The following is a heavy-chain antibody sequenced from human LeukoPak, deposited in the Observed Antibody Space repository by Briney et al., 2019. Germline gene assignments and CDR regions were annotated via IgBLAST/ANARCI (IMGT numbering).Heavy chain of an antibody. CDR1: GFTFSDYY. Sequence: GGSLRLSCAASGFTFSDYYMSWVRQAPGKGLEWISYISGSGRNIYYADSVKGRFTISRDNAKNSLYLQMNSLRAEDTAVYYCARDGRSYGTGWYTGSFGYWGQGSLVTVSS. CDR2: ISGSGRNI. V-gene: IGHV3-11*01. J-gene: IGHJ4*02. D-gene: IGHD6-19*01. CDR3: ARDGRSYGTGWYTGSFGY.